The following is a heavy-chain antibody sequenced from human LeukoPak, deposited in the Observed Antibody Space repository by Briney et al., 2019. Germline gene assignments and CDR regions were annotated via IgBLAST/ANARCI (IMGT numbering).Heavy chain of an antibody. D-gene: IGHD4-23*01. CDR2: IYYSGST. V-gene: IGHV4-39*01. CDR3: ARVFDYGGKEVYY. Sequence: PSETLSLTCTVSGGSISSSSYYWGWIRQPPGKGLEWIGSIYYSGSTYYNPSLKSRVTISVDTSKNQFSLKLSSVTAADTAVYYCARVFDYGGKEVYYWGQGTLVTVSS. CDR1: GGSISSSSYY. J-gene: IGHJ4*02.